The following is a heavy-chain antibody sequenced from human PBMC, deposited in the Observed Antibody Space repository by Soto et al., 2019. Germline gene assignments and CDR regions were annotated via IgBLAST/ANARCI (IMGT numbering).Heavy chain of an antibody. D-gene: IGHD4-4*01. CDR1: GYTFTSDG. CDR2: ISAYNGNT. J-gene: IGHJ5*02. Sequence: GASVKVSCKGSGYTFTSDGISWVRQAPGQGLGWMGWISAYNGNTNYAQKLQGRVTMTTDTSTSTAYMELRSLRSDDTAVYYCARRTVTTMGGEFDPWGQGTLVTVS. V-gene: IGHV1-18*04. CDR3: ARRTVTTMGGEFDP.